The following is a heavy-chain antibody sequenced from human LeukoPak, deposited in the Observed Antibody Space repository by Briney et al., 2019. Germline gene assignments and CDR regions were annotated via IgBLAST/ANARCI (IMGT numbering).Heavy chain of an antibody. Sequence: GGSLRLSYAASGFTFTNYAMTWVRQTPGKGLEWVSTITDSATMTFYADSVKGRFTISRDNAKNSLYLQMNSLRAEDTAVYYCARTPMVRGVISWFDPWGQGTLVTVSS. CDR1: GFTFTNYA. CDR3: ARTPMVRGVISWFDP. J-gene: IGHJ5*02. CDR2: ITDSATMT. V-gene: IGHV3-11*01. D-gene: IGHD3-10*01.